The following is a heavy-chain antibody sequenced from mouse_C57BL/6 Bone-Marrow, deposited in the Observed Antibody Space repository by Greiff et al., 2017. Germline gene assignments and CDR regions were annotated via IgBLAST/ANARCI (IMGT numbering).Heavy chain of an antibody. V-gene: IGHV1-64*01. CDR2: IHPNSGST. CDR3: ARWGNYVLAMDY. CDR1: GYTFTSYW. J-gene: IGHJ4*01. D-gene: IGHD2-1*01. Sequence: QVQLQQPGAELVKPGASVKLSCKASGYTFTSYWMHWVKQRPGQGLEWIGMIHPNSGSTNYNEKFKSKATLTVDKSSSTAYMQLSSLTSEDSAVYDCARWGNYVLAMDYWGQGTSVTVSS.